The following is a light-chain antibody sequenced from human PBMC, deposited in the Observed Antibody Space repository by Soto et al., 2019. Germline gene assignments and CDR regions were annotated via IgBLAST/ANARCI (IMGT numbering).Light chain of an antibody. CDR2: SAS. CDR3: QQYNNWPWT. CDR1: QSVSSD. J-gene: IGKJ1*01. V-gene: IGKV3-15*01. Sequence: VMAQSPATLSVSPGERATLSCRASQSVSSDLAWYQQKPGQAPRLLIYSASTRATGIPARFSGSGSGTEFTLIISSLQSEDFAVYYWQQYNNWPWTFGQGTKV.